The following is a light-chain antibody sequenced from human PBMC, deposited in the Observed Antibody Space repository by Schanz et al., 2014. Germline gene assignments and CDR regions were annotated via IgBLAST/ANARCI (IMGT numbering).Light chain of an antibody. CDR1: QGISSH. CDR3: QQSYSTPFT. J-gene: IGKJ3*01. V-gene: IGKV1-39*01. CDR2: GAS. Sequence: IQFTQSPSSLSASVGDRVTITCRASQGISSHLAWYQQKPGKAPKLLIYGASTLQIGVPSRFSGSGSGTDFTLTISSLQPEDFATYYCQQSYSTPFTFGPGTKVDIK.